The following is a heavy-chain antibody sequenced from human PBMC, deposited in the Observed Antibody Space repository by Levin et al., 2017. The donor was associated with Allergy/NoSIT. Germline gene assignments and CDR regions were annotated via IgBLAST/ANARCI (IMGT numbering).Heavy chain of an antibody. V-gene: IGHV3-33*01. J-gene: IGHJ4*02. CDR2: IWYDGSNK. D-gene: IGHD4-17*01. CDR1: GFTFSSYG. Sequence: GGSLRLSCAASGFTFSSYGMHWVRQAPGKGLEWVAIIWYDGSNKYYADSVKGRFTISRDNSKNTLYLQMNSLRAEDTATYYCARGGVTTDYWGQGTLVTVPS. CDR3: ARGGVTTDY.